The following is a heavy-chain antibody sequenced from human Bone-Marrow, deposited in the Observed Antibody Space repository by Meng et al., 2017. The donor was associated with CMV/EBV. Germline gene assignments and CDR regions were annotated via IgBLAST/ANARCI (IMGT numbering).Heavy chain of an antibody. Sequence: AVSGGSISSSNWWSWVRQPPGKGLEWIGEIYHSGSTNYNPSLKSRVTISVDKSKNQFSLKLSSVTAADTAVYYCARAYDFWSALDYWGQGTLVTVSS. V-gene: IGHV4-4*02. J-gene: IGHJ4*02. CDR1: GGSISSSNW. CDR3: ARAYDFWSALDY. D-gene: IGHD3-3*01. CDR2: IYHSGST.